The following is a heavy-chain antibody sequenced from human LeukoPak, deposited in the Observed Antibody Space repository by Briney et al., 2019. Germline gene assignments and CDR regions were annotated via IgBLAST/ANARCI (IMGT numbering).Heavy chain of an antibody. CDR1: GYSFTSYW. Sequence: RGESLKISCKGSGYSFTSYWIGWVRQMPGKGLEWMGIIYPGDSDTRYSPSLQGQVTISADKSISTAYLQWSSLKASDTALYYCARFRGELGEDIVDYWGQGTLVTVSS. CDR2: IYPGDSDT. D-gene: IGHD2-15*01. V-gene: IGHV5-51*01. CDR3: ARFRGELGEDIVDY. J-gene: IGHJ4*02.